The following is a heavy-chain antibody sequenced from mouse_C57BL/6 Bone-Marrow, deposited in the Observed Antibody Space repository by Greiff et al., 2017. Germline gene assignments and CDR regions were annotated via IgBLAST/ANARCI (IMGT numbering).Heavy chain of an antibody. D-gene: IGHD1-1*01. CDR2: INPSSGYT. CDR1: GYTFTSYT. CDR3: ARTTTVVAHFDY. J-gene: IGHJ2*01. V-gene: IGHV1-4*01. Sequence: QVQLQQSGAELARPGASVKMSCKASGYTFTSYTMHWVNQRPGQGLEWIGYINPSSGYTKYNQKFKDKATLTADKSSSTAYMQLSSLTSEDSAVYYCARTTTVVAHFDYWGQGTTLTVSS.